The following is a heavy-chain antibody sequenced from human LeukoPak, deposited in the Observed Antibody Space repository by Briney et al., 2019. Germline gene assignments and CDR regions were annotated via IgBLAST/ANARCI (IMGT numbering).Heavy chain of an antibody. CDR1: GGTFSSYA. Sequence: ASVKVSCKASGGTFSSYAISWVRQAPGQGLEWMGGIIPIFGTANYAQKFQGRVTITADGSTSTAYMELSSLRSGDTAVYYCARGQVDFWSGNDYYYGMDVWGQGTTVTVSS. V-gene: IGHV1-69*13. J-gene: IGHJ6*02. D-gene: IGHD3-3*01. CDR3: ARGQVDFWSGNDYYYGMDV. CDR2: IIPIFGTA.